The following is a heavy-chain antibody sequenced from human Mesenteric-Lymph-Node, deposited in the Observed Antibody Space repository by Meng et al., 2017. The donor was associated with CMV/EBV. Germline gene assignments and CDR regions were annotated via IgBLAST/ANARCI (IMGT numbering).Heavy chain of an antibody. V-gene: IGHV4-61*01. CDR1: GVSVISDTYS. CDR2: ISYIGST. J-gene: IGHJ2*01. CDR3: ARAGIPQTSGYFDL. D-gene: IGHD2-2*02. Sequence: SGVSVISDTYSWTWIRQPPGEGLECIGYISYIGSTTYNPSLKNRVTISLDTSKNQFSLNLRSVTTADTAVYYCARAGIPQTSGYFDLRGRGTLVTVSS.